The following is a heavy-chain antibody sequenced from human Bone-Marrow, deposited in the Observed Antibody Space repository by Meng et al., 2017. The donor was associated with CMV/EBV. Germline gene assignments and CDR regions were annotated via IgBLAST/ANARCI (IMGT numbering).Heavy chain of an antibody. V-gene: IGHV3-7*01. J-gene: IGHJ3*02. CDR1: GFTFSSYW. CDR3: ARGHILGDDAFDI. CDR2: IKQDGSEK. Sequence: GESLKISCAASGFTFSSYWMSWVRQAPGKGLEWVANIKQDGSEKYYVDSVKGRFTISRDNAKNSLYLQMNSLRAEDTAVYYCARGHILGDDAFDIWGQGTMVTVSS. D-gene: IGHD3-16*01.